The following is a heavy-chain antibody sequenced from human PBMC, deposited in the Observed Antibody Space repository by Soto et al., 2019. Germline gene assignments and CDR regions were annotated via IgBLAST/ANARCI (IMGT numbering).Heavy chain of an antibody. D-gene: IGHD3-3*01. V-gene: IGHV4-39*01. CDR2: FYYSENT. CDR1: GGSITSSSYS. CDR3: ARQPYYDFWSGYSSFDP. Sequence: SETLSLTCAVSGGSITSSSYSWGWVRQPPGKGLEWIATFYYSENTHYNPSLKSRVTISVDTSKNQFSLKLSSVTAADTAVYYCARQPYYDFWSGYSSFDPWGQGTLVTVSS. J-gene: IGHJ5*02.